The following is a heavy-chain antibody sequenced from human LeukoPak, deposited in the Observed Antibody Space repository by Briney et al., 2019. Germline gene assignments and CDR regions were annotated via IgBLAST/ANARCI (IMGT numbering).Heavy chain of an antibody. J-gene: IGHJ4*02. CDR2: ISSSSTI. V-gene: IGHV3-48*01. Sequence: GGSLRLSCAASGFTFSSYSMNWVRQAPGKGLEWVSYISSSSTIYYADSVKGRFTISRDNAKNSLYLQMNSLRAEDTAVYYCARPSSYYDFWSGYYTGYFDYWGQGTLVTVSS. CDR1: GFTFSSYS. D-gene: IGHD3-3*01. CDR3: ARPSSYYDFWSGYYTGYFDY.